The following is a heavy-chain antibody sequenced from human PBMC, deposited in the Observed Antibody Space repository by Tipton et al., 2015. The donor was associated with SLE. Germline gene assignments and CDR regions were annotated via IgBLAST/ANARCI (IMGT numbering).Heavy chain of an antibody. Sequence: LSCTVSGGSISSYYWSWIRQPPGKGLEWIGYIYYSGSTNYNPSLKSRVTISVDTSKNQFSLKLSSVTAADTAVYYCARGYRYFDWLSSYYFDYWGQGTLVTVSS. D-gene: IGHD3-9*01. J-gene: IGHJ4*02. CDR1: GGSISSYY. V-gene: IGHV4-59*01. CDR2: IYYSGST. CDR3: ARGYRYFDWLSSYYFDY.